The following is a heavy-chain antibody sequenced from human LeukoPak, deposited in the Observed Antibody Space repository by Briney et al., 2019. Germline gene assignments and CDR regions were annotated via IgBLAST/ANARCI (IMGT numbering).Heavy chain of an antibody. D-gene: IGHD1-26*01. Sequence: PGGSLRPSCAASGFTFSSYAMSWVRQAPGKGLEWVSAISGSGGSTYYADSVKGRFTISRDNSKNTLYLQMNSLRAEDTAVYYCATWAGSYYYFDYWGQGTLVTVSS. CDR3: ATWAGSYYYFDY. V-gene: IGHV3-23*01. CDR2: ISGSGGST. J-gene: IGHJ4*02. CDR1: GFTFSSYA.